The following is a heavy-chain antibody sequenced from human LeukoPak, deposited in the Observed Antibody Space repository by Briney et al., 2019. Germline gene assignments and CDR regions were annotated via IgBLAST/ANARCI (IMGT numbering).Heavy chain of an antibody. V-gene: IGHV3-30*02. CDR2: IRYDGSNK. D-gene: IGHD6-19*01. J-gene: IGHJ5*02. CDR3: ASGYSSGWYESEFDP. Sequence: GGSLRLSCAASGFTFSTYGMHWVRQAPGKGLEWVAFIRYDGSNKYYADSVKGRFTISRDNSKNTLYLQMNSLRPEDTAVYYCASGYSSGWYESEFDPWGQGTLVTVSS. CDR1: GFTFSTYG.